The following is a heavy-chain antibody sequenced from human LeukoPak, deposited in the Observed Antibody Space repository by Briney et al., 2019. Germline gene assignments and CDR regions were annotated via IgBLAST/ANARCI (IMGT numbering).Heavy chain of an antibody. Sequence: SETMSLTCSVSGGTISSGDYYWSWIRQPPGKGLEWIGYIYYSGSTYYNPSLKSRVTISVDTSKNQFSLKLSSVTAADTAVYYCARVRRLNLNSRKYNWFDPWGQGTLVTVSS. CDR1: GGTISSGDYY. V-gene: IGHV4-30-4*02. D-gene: IGHD6-13*01. J-gene: IGHJ5*02. CDR2: IYYSGST. CDR3: ARVRRLNLNSRKYNWFDP.